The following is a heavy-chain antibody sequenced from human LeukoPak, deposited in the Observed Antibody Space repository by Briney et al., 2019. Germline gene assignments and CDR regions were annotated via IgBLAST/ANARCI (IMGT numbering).Heavy chain of an antibody. CDR1: GGSISSSNW. CDR3: ARDQRSGYSGYDYYYYYYMDV. J-gene: IGHJ6*03. V-gene: IGHV4-4*02. D-gene: IGHD5-12*01. CDR2: IYHSGST. Sequence: SETLSLTCAVFGGSISSSNWWSWVRQPPGKGLEWIGEIYHSGSTYYNPSLKSRVTISVDTSKNQFSLKVSSVTAADTAVYYCARDQRSGYSGYDYYYYYYMDVWGKGTTVTVSS.